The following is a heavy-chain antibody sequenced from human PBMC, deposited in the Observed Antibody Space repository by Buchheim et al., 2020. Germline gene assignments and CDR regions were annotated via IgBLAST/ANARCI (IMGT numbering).Heavy chain of an antibody. CDR2: IIPIFGTA. V-gene: IGHV1-69*12. CDR1: GGTFSSYA. D-gene: IGHD3-3*01. CDR3: ARAPEHAPYYDFWSGWGWFDP. J-gene: IGHJ5*02. Sequence: QVQLVQSGAEVKKPGSSVKVSCKASGGTFSSYAISWVRQAPGQGLEWMGGIIPIFGTAKYAQKFQGRVTITADESTSTAYMELSSLRSEDTAVYYCARAPEHAPYYDFWSGWGWFDPWGQGTL.